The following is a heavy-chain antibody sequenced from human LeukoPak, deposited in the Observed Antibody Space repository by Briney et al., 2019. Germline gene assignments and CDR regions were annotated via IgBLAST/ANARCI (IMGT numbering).Heavy chain of an antibody. CDR1: AFTFSSHW. Sequence: GGSMRLSWAASAFTFSSHWIHWVRQAPGKGLVWVARISVNGSNTRYADTVKGRFTISRDNAKKTLYLQMNSLRAEDMAVYYCARGRTGSNAFDVWGKGTMFTVSS. CDR2: ISVNGSNT. V-gene: IGHV3-74*01. CDR3: ARGRTGSNAFDV. D-gene: IGHD2-15*01. J-gene: IGHJ3*01.